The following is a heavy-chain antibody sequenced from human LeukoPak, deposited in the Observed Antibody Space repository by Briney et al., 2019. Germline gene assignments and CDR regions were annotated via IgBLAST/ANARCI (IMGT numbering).Heavy chain of an antibody. CDR1: GGSISSGGYY. CDR2: IYYSGST. V-gene: IGHV4-31*03. Sequence: PSETLSLTCTVSGGSISSGGYYWSWIRQHPGKGLEWIGYIYYSGSTNYNPSLKSRVTISVDTSKNQFSLKLSSVTAADTAVYYCARESGYSYGFSTRTFDYWGQGTLVTVSS. CDR3: ARESGYSYGFSTRTFDY. J-gene: IGHJ4*02. D-gene: IGHD5-18*01.